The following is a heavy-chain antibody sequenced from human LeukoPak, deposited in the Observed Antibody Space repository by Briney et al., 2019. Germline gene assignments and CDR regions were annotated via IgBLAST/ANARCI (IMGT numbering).Heavy chain of an antibody. J-gene: IGHJ4*02. CDR2: IYYSGST. CDR1: GGSINIISYY. V-gene: IGHV4-39*02. D-gene: IGHD3-16*01. Sequence: SETLSLTCTVSGGSINIISYYWGWIRQPPGKGLEWTGSIYYSGSTYYNPSLKSRVTISVDTSKKHLSLRLSSVTAADTAVYYCARGDYGKLDYWGQGTLVTVSS. CDR3: ARGDYGKLDY.